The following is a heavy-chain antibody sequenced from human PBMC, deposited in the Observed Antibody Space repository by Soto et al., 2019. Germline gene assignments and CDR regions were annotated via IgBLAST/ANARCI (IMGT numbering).Heavy chain of an antibody. CDR3: ARSLTYYYEASGYYLGNI. Sequence: QVQLVQSGAEVKKPGSSVKVSCKASGGTFSQYAISWVRQAPGQGLEWMGGIIPIFVSGNYAQKLQDIVTITADESTSTAYMELTSLTSEDTAVYYCARSLTYYYEASGYYLGNIWGQGTLVIVSS. V-gene: IGHV1-69*01. CDR1: GGTFSQYA. J-gene: IGHJ4*02. D-gene: IGHD3-22*01. CDR2: IIPIFVSG.